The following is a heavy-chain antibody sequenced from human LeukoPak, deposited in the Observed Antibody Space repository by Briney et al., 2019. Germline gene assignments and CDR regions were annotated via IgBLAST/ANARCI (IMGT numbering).Heavy chain of an antibody. D-gene: IGHD2-15*01. CDR2: VHTGGST. V-gene: IGHV4-4*07. CDR1: GGSIGSYY. J-gene: IGHJ5*02. CDR3: AREFVVRVAATPSWFDP. Sequence: KPSETLSLPCTLSGGSIGSYYWSWIRQPARKGLEWIGRVHTGGSTNYSPSLKSRVTMSVDTSKNQFSLNLSSVTAADTAVYYCAREFVVRVAATPSWFDPWGAGTLVTVSS.